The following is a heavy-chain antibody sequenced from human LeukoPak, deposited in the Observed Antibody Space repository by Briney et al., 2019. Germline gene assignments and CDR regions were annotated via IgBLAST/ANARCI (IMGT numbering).Heavy chain of an antibody. CDR2: ISSSSSYI. D-gene: IGHD5-18*01. CDR3: ASRGYSYGYARDFDY. Sequence: PGGSLRLSCAASGFTFSSYSMNWVRQAPGKGLEWVSSISSSSSYIFYADSVKGRFTISRDNAKNSLYLQMNSLRAEDTAVYYCASRGYSYGYARDFDYWGQGTLVTVSS. CDR1: GFTFSSYS. J-gene: IGHJ4*02. V-gene: IGHV3-21*01.